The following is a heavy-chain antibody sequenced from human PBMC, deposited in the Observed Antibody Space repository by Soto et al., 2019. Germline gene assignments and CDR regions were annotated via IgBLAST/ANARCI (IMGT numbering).Heavy chain of an antibody. CDR1: GYTFTSYY. D-gene: IGHD5-18*01. J-gene: IGHJ6*02. V-gene: IGHV1-46*01. CDR3: ARGGRIVDTGIGYYYYHAMDV. CDR2: FNPTGDTA. Sequence: ASVKVSCKASGYTFTSYYIHWVRQAPGQGLEWMGIFNPTGDTASYAQKLQGRVTMTRDTSTGTAYMELGSLRSEDTAVYYCARGGRIVDTGIGYYYYHAMDVWGQGTTVTVPS.